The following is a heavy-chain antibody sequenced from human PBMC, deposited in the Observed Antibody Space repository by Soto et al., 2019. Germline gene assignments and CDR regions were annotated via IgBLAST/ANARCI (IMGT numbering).Heavy chain of an antibody. Sequence: VQLLESGGDLIQPGGSLRPSCAASGFTFNIYAMTWVRQAPGKGLEWVSAISRYGDITYYADSVEGRFTISSDNSKNTLYLQMNRLRAEDTAVYYCAKDRYLDHDSRGYLFDNWGQGTLVTVSS. CDR3: AKDRYLDHDSRGYLFDN. J-gene: IGHJ4*02. D-gene: IGHD3-22*01. CDR2: ISRYGDIT. V-gene: IGHV3-23*01. CDR1: GFTFNIYA.